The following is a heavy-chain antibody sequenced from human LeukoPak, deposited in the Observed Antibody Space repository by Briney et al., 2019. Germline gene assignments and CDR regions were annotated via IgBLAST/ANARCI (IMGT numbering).Heavy chain of an antibody. J-gene: IGHJ4*02. Sequence: SQTLSLTCTVSGGSISSGGYYWSWIRQHPGKGLEWIGYIYYSGSTYYNPSLRSRVTISVDTSKNQFSLKLSSVTAADTAVYYCARAGSGYEYYFDYWGQGTLVTVSS. CDR1: GGSISSGGYY. V-gene: IGHV4-31*03. CDR3: ARAGSGYEYYFDY. D-gene: IGHD5-12*01. CDR2: IYYSGST.